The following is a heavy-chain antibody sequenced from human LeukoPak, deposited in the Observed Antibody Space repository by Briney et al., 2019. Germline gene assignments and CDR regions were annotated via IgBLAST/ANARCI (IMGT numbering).Heavy chain of an antibody. Sequence: SETLSLTCAVSGGSISSGGYSWSWIRQPPGKGLEWIGYIYHSESTYYNPSLKSRVTISVDRSKNQFSLKLSSVTAADTAVYYCASGSGWYLVFDYWGQGTLVTVSS. CDR3: ASGSGWYLVFDY. D-gene: IGHD6-19*01. J-gene: IGHJ4*02. CDR2: IYHSEST. CDR1: GGSISSGGYS. V-gene: IGHV4-30-2*01.